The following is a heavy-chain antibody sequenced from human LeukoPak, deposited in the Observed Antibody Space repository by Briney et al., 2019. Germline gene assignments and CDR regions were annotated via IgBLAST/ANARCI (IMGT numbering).Heavy chain of an antibody. V-gene: IGHV3-7*01. J-gene: IGHJ6*03. Sequence: GGSLRLSCVALEFSFETYWMSWVRQAPGKGQEWVANINEDGSEKHYVGSVGGRFTIVRDNADNSLHLQMNSLRPEDMAVYYCARGETMDVWGKGTTVTVSS. CDR1: EFSFETYW. CDR2: INEDGSEK. CDR3: ARGETMDV. D-gene: IGHD5-24*01.